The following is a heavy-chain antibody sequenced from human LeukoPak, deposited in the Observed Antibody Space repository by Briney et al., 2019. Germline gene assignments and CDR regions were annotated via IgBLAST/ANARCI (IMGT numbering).Heavy chain of an antibody. Sequence: GGSLRLSCAASGFNFSTYGMSWVRQAPGKGLEWVSAISGSGGSTYYADSVKGRFTISRDNSKNTLYLQMNSLRAEDTAVYYCAKVTYGSGTYGAFDSWGQGTLVTVSS. J-gene: IGHJ4*02. CDR2: ISGSGGST. CDR1: GFNFSTYG. D-gene: IGHD3-10*01. V-gene: IGHV3-23*01. CDR3: AKVTYGSGTYGAFDS.